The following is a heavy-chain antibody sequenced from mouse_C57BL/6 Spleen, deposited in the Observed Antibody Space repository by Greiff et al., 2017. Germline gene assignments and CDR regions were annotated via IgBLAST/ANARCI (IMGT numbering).Heavy chain of an antibody. V-gene: IGHV1-61*01. D-gene: IGHD1-1*01. CDR1: GYTFTSYW. CDR2: IYPSDSET. CDR3: ARQEKSLRAWFAY. J-gene: IGHJ3*01. Sequence: QVQLQQPGAELVRPGSSVKLSCKASGYTFTSYWMDWVKQRPGQGLEWIGNIYPSDSETHYNQKFKDKATLTVDKSSSTAYMQLSSLTSEDSAVYYCARQEKSLRAWFAYWGQGTLVTVSA.